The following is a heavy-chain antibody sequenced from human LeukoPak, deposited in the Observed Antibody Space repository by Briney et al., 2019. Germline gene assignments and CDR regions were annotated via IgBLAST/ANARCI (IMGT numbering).Heavy chain of an antibody. Sequence: GGSLRLSCAASGFTFSTHAMSWVRQAPGKGLEWVSDISASGGSTYYADSVKGRFTVSRDNSKNTVYLQMSSLRADDTAVYYCAKGPRQQLVTRFDNWGQGTLVTVSS. CDR1: GFTFSTHA. J-gene: IGHJ4*02. CDR2: ISASGGST. CDR3: AKGPRQQLVTRFDN. V-gene: IGHV3-23*01. D-gene: IGHD6-13*01.